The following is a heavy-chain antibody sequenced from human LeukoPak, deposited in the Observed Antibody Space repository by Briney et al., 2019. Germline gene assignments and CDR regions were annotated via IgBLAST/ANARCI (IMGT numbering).Heavy chain of an antibody. Sequence: GGSLRLSCAASGFTFSSYWMSWVRQAPGKGLEWVANIKQDGSEKYYVDSVKGRFTISRDNAKNSLYLQMSSLRAEDTAVYYCARVRAGYKPPKLSSYYYMDVWGKGTTVTISS. CDR2: IKQDGSEK. V-gene: IGHV3-7*01. D-gene: IGHD5-24*01. CDR3: ARVRAGYKPPKLSSYYYMDV. J-gene: IGHJ6*03. CDR1: GFTFSSYW.